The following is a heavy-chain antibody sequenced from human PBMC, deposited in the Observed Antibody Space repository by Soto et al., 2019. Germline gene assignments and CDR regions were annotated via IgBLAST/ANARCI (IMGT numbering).Heavy chain of an antibody. CDR1: GFTFDDFT. Sequence: EVHLVESGGAGVQPGGSLRLSCAASGFTFDDFTMHWVRQVPGKALEWVSLISWDGTITHYADSVAGRFTISRDNSENPLSLLMNNLRTEDSALYFCKAEYTDSSAPVDQTSYLAYWGQGTLVTVSS. CDR2: ISWDGTIT. CDR3: KAEYTDSSAPVDQTSYLAY. V-gene: IGHV3-43*01. D-gene: IGHD6-6*01. J-gene: IGHJ4*02.